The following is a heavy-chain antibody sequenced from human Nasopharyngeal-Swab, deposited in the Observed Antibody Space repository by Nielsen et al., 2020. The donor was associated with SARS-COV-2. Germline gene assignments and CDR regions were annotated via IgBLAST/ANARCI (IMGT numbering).Heavy chain of an antibody. V-gene: IGHV7-4-1*02. CDR1: GYAFTNYT. CDR2: INTNTGNP. CDR3: ARSPYYYYMDV. Sequence: ASVKVSCKASGYAFTNYTMNWARQAPGQGLEWMGWINTNTGNPTYAQGFTGRFVFSLDTSVSTAYLQISSLKAEDTAVYYCARSPYYYYMDVWGKGTTVTVSS. J-gene: IGHJ6*03.